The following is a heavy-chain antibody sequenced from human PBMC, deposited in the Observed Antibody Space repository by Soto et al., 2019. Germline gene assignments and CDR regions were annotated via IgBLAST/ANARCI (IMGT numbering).Heavy chain of an antibody. J-gene: IGHJ4*02. CDR1: GYTFSSYG. CDR3: ARAGRAYGDCDY. CDR2: ISGYNRDT. Sequence: QVQLVQSGAEVQKPGASVKVSCKASGYTFSSYGVSWVRQAPGQGLEWLGWISGYNRDTNYSQKVQGRVTMTRDSSTSTAYMELRSLRSDDTAVYYCARAGRAYGDCDYWGQGTLVTVTS. V-gene: IGHV1-18*01. D-gene: IGHD4-17*01.